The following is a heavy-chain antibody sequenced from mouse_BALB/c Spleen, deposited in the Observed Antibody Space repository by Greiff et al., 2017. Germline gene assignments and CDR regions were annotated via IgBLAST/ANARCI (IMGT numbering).Heavy chain of an antibody. Sequence: QVQLQQSGAELAKPGASVKMSCKASGYTFTSYWMHWVKQRPGQGLEWIGYINPSTGYTEYNQKFKDKATLTADKSSSTAYMQLSSLTSEDSAVYYCARRGIYDGFPFAYWGQGTLVTVSA. D-gene: IGHD2-3*01. J-gene: IGHJ3*01. CDR3: ARRGIYDGFPFAY. CDR2: INPSTGYT. CDR1: GYTFTSYW. V-gene: IGHV1-7*01.